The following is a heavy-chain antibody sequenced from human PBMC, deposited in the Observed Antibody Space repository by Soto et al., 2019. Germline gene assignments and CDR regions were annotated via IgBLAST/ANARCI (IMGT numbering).Heavy chain of an antibody. D-gene: IGHD2-8*01. CDR3: VSWVSAHFDN. CDR2: IDYSGANT. J-gene: IGHJ4*02. V-gene: IGHV3-23*01. Sequence: GALRLSCAASGFTLNNGMTWVRQAPGKGLEWISTIDYSGANTHYADSVKGRFTISRDKSRNTVALQMSNLRAEDTALYYCVSWVSAHFDNWGQGTLVTVS. CDR1: GFTLNNG.